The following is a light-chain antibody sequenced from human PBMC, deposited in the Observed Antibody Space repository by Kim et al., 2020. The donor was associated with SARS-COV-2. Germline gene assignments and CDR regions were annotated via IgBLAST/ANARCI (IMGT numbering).Light chain of an antibody. V-gene: IGKV3-11*01. J-gene: IGKJ4*01. CDR2: DAS. Sequence: SLSPGERATLSCRASQNVNTYLAWYQQKPGQAPRLLIFDASNRATGIPARFSGSGSGTDFTLTISSLEPEDFAVYYCQQRNNWLTFGGGTTVEIK. CDR3: QQRNNWLT. CDR1: QNVNTY.